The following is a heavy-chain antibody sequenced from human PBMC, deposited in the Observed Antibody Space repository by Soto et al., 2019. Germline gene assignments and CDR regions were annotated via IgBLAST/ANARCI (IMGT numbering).Heavy chain of an antibody. Sequence: GGSLRLSCAAPGFTFSSYNMNWVRQAPGKGLEWVSYISTSSSTIYYADSVKGRFTISRDNAQNSLYLLMNSLRAEDTAVYYCARMGYHLMQSYYSYYMDVWGEGTTVTVSS. CDR1: GFTFSSYN. CDR3: ARMGYHLMQSYYSYYMDV. CDR2: ISTSSSTI. V-gene: IGHV3-48*01. D-gene: IGHD2-2*01. J-gene: IGHJ6*03.